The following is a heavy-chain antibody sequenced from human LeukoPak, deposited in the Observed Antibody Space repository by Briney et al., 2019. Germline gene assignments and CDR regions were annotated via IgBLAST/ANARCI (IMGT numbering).Heavy chain of an antibody. CDR3: AKAPVTTCSGAYCYPFDY. CDR1: GFTFSSYE. D-gene: IGHD2-15*01. J-gene: IGHJ4*02. CDR2: ISSSGSTI. Sequence: GGSLRLSSAASGFTFSSYEMNWVRQAPGKGLEWVSYISSSGSTIYYADSVTGRFTISRDNSRNTLYLQMNSLRAEDTARYYCAKAPVTTCSGAYCYPFDYWSQGTLVTVSS. V-gene: IGHV3-48*03.